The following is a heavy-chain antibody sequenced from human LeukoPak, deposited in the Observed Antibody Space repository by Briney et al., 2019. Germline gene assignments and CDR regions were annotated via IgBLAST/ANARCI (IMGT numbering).Heavy chain of an antibody. Sequence: KSSEALSLTCTVSGGSISSSSYYWGWIRQPPGKGLEWIGSIYYSGSTYYNPSLKSRVTISVDTSKNQFSLKLSSVTAADTAVYYCARGRRIHSSGWPYFDYWGQGTLVTVSS. D-gene: IGHD6-19*01. CDR3: ARGRRIHSSGWPYFDY. CDR1: GGSISSSSYY. J-gene: IGHJ4*02. CDR2: IYYSGST. V-gene: IGHV4-39*07.